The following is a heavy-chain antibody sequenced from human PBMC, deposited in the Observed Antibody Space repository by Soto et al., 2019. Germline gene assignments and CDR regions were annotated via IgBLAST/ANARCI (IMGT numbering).Heavy chain of an antibody. V-gene: IGHV1-8*01. CDR1: GYTFTSYD. Sequence: QVQLVQSGAEVKKPGASVKVSCKASGYTFTSYDINWVRQATGQGLEWMGWMNPNSGNTGYAQKFQGRAPMTRNTSISTAYMELSSLRPEDTAVYYCARQLYSSVRFDPWGQGTLVTVSS. D-gene: IGHD6-25*01. CDR2: MNPNSGNT. CDR3: ARQLYSSVRFDP. J-gene: IGHJ5*02.